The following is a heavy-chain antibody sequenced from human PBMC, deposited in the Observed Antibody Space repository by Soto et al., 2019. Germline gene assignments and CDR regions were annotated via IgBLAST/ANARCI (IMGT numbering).Heavy chain of an antibody. D-gene: IGHD2-15*01. V-gene: IGHV1-46*03. CDR1: GYTFTSYY. Sequence: ASVKVSCKASGYTFTSYYMHWVRQAPGQGLEWMGIINPGGGSTSYAQKFQGRVTMTRDTSTSTVYMELSSLRSEDTAVYYCARDIPYCSGGSCYSGYYGMDVWGQGTTVTVSS. CDR2: INPGGGST. CDR3: ARDIPYCSGGSCYSGYYGMDV. J-gene: IGHJ6*02.